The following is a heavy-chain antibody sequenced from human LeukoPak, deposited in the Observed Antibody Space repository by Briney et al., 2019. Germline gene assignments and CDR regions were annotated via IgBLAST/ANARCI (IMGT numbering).Heavy chain of an antibody. J-gene: IGHJ5*02. CDR1: GYTFTSYY. V-gene: IGHV1-46*01. D-gene: IGHD3-3*01. CDR3: ASLIFGGENWFDP. CDR2: INPSGGST. Sequence: GASVKVSCKASGYTFTSYYMHWVRQAPGQGLEGMGIINPSGGSTNYAQKFQGRVTMTRDTSTSTVYMEVSSLRSEDTAVYYCASLIFGGENWFDPWGQGTLVTVSS.